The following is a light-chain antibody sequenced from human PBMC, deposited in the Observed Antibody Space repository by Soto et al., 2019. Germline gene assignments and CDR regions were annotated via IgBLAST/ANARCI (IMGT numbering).Light chain of an antibody. CDR3: QQYNGYST. CDR1: QSVNYW. J-gene: IGKJ1*01. CDR2: GAS. V-gene: IGKV1-5*01. Sequence: DIQMTQSPSTLSASVGDRVTITCRASQSVNYWLAWYQQKPGKAPKLLIYGASSLQSGVPSRFSGSGFGTEFTLTISSLQPDEFATYYCQQYNGYSTFGQGTKVDIK.